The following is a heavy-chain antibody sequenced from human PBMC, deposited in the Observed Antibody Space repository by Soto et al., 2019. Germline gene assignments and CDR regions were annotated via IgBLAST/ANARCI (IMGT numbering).Heavy chain of an antibody. D-gene: IGHD3-10*01. CDR3: AHRVHGSDTGLNTGSFDY. CDR2: IYWDDDK. J-gene: IGHJ4*01. Sequence: SGPTLVNPTQILTLTCTFSGFSISTSGVGVGWIRQPPGKALEWLAFIYWDDDKRYSPSLRSRLTIAKDTSKNEVVLTMTNMDPEDTATYFCAHRVHGSDTGLNTGSFDYWGHVPMVTFSS. CDR1: GFSISTSGVG. V-gene: IGHV2-5*02.